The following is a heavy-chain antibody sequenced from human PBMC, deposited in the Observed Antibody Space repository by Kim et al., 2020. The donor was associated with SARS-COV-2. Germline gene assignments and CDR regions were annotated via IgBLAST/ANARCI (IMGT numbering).Heavy chain of an antibody. V-gene: IGHV4-30-4*01. CDR1: GGSISSGDYY. Sequence: SETLSLTCTVSGGSISSGDYYWSWIRQPPGKGLEWIGYIYYSGSTYYNPSLKSRVTISVDTSKNQFSLKLSSVTAADTAVYNCARDSYYYDSSGYYGDAFDIWGQGTMVTVSS. D-gene: IGHD3-22*01. CDR2: IYYSGST. J-gene: IGHJ3*02. CDR3: ARDSYYYDSSGYYGDAFDI.